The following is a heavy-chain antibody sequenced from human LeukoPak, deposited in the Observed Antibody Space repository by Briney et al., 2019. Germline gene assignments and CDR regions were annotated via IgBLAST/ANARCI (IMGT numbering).Heavy chain of an antibody. V-gene: IGHV3-7*01. J-gene: IGHJ6*04. CDR1: GFTFSGFS. D-gene: IGHD3-10*02. Sequence: GGSLRLSCAASGFTFSGFSMSWVRQAPGKGLEWVDIMNEYGSGIFYVDSVKGRFTISRDNAKNSLYLQMHDLRAEDTAVYYCAGLGIPMIGGVWGKGTTVTISS. CDR2: MNEYGSGI. CDR3: AGLGIPMIGGV.